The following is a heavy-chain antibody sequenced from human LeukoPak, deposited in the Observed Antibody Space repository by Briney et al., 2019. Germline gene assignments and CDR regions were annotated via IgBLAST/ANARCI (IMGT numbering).Heavy chain of an antibody. CDR2: ISGSGTNT. CDR1: GFTFSSFA. D-gene: IGHD3-10*02. V-gene: IGHV3-23*01. Sequence: GGSLRLSCAASGFTFSSFAMSWVRQAPGKGLEWVSAISGSGTNTDYGASVKGRFTISRDDAKNSLYLQMNSLRAEDTAVYYCAELGITMIGGVWGKGTTVTISS. J-gene: IGHJ6*04. CDR3: AELGITMIGGV.